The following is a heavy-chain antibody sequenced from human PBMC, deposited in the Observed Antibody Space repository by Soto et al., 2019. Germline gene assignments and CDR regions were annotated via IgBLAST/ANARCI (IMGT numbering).Heavy chain of an antibody. V-gene: IGHV4-28*01. CDR3: ARREIQGPIDY. J-gene: IGHJ4*02. CDR1: GYSISSSNW. D-gene: IGHD1-26*01. CDR2: IYYSGTT. Sequence: QVQLQESGPGLVKPSDTLSLTCAVSGYSISSSNWWGWIRQPPGKGLEWIGYIYYSGTTYYNPSPKSRVTMSVDTSKHQFSLKLTSVTAVDTAVYYCARREIQGPIDYGGQGTLVTVSS.